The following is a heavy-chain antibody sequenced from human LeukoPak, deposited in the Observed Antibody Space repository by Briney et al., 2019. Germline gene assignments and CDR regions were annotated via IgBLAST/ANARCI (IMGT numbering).Heavy chain of an antibody. Sequence: SETLSLTCAVYDGSFSGSYWTWIRQPPGKGLEWIGEIDHTKTTNYNLSLKSRVTISVDASKSQFSLKLRSVTAADTAIYYCARLRVGHKLTAVRTEQDDYLDHWGQGTLVTVPS. CDR3: ARLRVGHKLTAVRTEQDDYLDH. CDR1: DGSFSGSY. D-gene: IGHD2-21*02. V-gene: IGHV4-34*01. J-gene: IGHJ4*02. CDR2: IDHTKTT.